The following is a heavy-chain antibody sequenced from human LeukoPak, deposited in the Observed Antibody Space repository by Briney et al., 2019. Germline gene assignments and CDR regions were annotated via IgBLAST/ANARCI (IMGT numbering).Heavy chain of an antibody. D-gene: IGHD1-20*01. Sequence: SQTLSLTCTVSGGSISSGDYYWSWIRQPPGKGLEWIGYIYYSGSAYYNPSLKSRVTISVDTSKNQFSLKLSSVTAADTAVYYCARVDNWNDVIDYWGQGTLVTVSS. J-gene: IGHJ4*02. CDR2: IYYSGSA. CDR3: ARVDNWNDVIDY. V-gene: IGHV4-30-4*01. CDR1: GGSISSGDYY.